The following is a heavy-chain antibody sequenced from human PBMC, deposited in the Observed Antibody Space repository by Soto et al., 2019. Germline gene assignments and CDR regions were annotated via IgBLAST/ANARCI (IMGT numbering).Heavy chain of an antibody. CDR2: ISYDGSNK. Sequence: QVQLVESGGGVVQPGRSLRLSCAASGFTFSSYAMHWFRQAPGKGLEWVAVISYDGSNKYYADSVKGRFTISRDNSKNTLYLQMNSLRAEDTAVYYCARDSLRFLEWTNNYYGMDVWGQGTTVTVSS. CDR1: GFTFSSYA. CDR3: ARDSLRFLEWTNNYYGMDV. D-gene: IGHD3-3*01. V-gene: IGHV3-30*14. J-gene: IGHJ6*02.